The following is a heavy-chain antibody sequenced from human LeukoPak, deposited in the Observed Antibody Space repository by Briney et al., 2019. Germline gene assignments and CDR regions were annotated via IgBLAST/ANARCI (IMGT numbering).Heavy chain of an antibody. Sequence: SETLSLTCAVYGGSFSGYYWSWIRQPPGKGLEWIGEINHSGSTNYNPSLKSRVTISVDTSKNQSSLKLSSVTAADTAVYYCARRHDYVWGSYRYRFDYWGQGTLVTVSS. CDR2: INHSGST. V-gene: IGHV4-34*01. D-gene: IGHD3-16*02. CDR1: GGSFSGYY. J-gene: IGHJ4*02. CDR3: ARRHDYVWGSYRYRFDY.